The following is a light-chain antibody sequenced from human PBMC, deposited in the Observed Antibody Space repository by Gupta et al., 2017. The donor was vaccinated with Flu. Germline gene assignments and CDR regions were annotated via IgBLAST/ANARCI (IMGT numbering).Light chain of an antibody. Sequence: GSNSGSSYVAWYQQLPGTDPKLLIYDNNQRPSGIPDRCSGSRSGTSATLRITGLQTGDEADYYCATWDSSLTAGVFGGGTELTVL. V-gene: IGLV1-51*01. CDR3: ATWDSSLTAGV. CDR2: DNN. J-gene: IGLJ2*01. CDR1: GSNSGSSY.